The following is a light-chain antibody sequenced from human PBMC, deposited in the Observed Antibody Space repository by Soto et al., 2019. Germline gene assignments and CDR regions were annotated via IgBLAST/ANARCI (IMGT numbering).Light chain of an antibody. CDR2: AAS. V-gene: IGKV1-39*01. J-gene: IGKJ2*01. CDR1: QGISTY. CDR3: QLGLNTPYI. Sequence: DIQMTQSPSSLSASVGDRVTITCRASQGISTYLNWYQQKLGKAPELLIYAASTLQSGVPSRFSGSGSGTDFTLTISSLQPEDFATYYCQLGLNTPYIFGQGTKLEIK.